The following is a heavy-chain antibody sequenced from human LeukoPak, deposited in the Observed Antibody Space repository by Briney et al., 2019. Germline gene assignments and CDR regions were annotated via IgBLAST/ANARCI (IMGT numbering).Heavy chain of an antibody. V-gene: IGHV1-69*13. D-gene: IGHD2-2*01. CDR1: GGTFSTYA. CDR2: IIPLFGTA. CDR3: ARGSRFLDVVLVPATIGWFDP. Sequence: SVMVSCKASGGTFSTYAISWVRQAPGQRLEWLGGIIPLFGTADYAQRFQGRVTITADESTSTAYMELSSLRSEDTAVYYCARGSRFLDVVLVPATIGWFDPWGQGTLVTVSS. J-gene: IGHJ5*02.